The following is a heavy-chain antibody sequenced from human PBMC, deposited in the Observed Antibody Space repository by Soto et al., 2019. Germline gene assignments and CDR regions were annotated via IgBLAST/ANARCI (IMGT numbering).Heavy chain of an antibody. CDR1: GFTFSSYA. Sequence: GGSLRLSCAASGFTFSSYAMSWVRQAPGKGLEWVSAISGSGGSTYYADSVKGRFTISRDNSKNTLYLQMNSLRAEDTAVYYCAKPPRRGVVVDATSGWFDPWGQGTLVTVSS. CDR3: AKPPRRGVVVDATSGWFDP. J-gene: IGHJ5*02. V-gene: IGHV3-23*01. CDR2: ISGSGGST. D-gene: IGHD2-15*01.